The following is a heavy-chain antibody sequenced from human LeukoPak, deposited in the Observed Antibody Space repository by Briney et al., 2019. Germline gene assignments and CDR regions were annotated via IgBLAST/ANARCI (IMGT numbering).Heavy chain of an antibody. CDR3: ARGIAVAHFDY. CDR2: ISTYNGNA. CDR1: GYTFITYG. D-gene: IGHD6-19*01. Sequence: ASVKVSCKTSGYTFITYGISWVRQAPGQGLEWMGWISTYNGNANYAQNLQGRVTMTTDTSTSTAYMELRSLRSDVTAVYYCARGIAVAHFDYWGQGTLVTVSS. V-gene: IGHV1-18*01. J-gene: IGHJ4*02.